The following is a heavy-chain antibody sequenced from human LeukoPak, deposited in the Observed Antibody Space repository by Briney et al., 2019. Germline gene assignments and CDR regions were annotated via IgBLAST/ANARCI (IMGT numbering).Heavy chain of an antibody. CDR1: GFTFSSYG. V-gene: IGHV3-48*04. CDR3: ARSSGWYHRGPDYYYYYMDV. Sequence: GGSLRLSCAASGFTFSSYGMHWVRQAPGKGLEWVSYISSSGSTIYYADAVKSRFTTSRDNTKNSLYLQMNSLRAEDTAVYYCARSSGWYHRGPDYYYYYMDVWGKGTTVTVS. J-gene: IGHJ6*03. D-gene: IGHD6-19*01. CDR2: ISSSGSTI.